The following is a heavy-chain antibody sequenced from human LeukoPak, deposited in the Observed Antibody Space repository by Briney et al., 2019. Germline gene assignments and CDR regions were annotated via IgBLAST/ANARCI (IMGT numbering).Heavy chain of an antibody. J-gene: IGHJ4*02. Sequence: GASVKVSCKASGYTFTGYGISWVRQAPGQGLEGMGWMSAYNGNTNYAQKFHGRVTMTTETSTRTAYMGLRSLRSDDAAVYYCARIDLAYGSGTYYSSYFEYWGQGTLVTVSS. CDR3: ARIDLAYGSGTYYSSYFEY. CDR1: GYTFTGYG. V-gene: IGHV1-18*01. CDR2: MSAYNGNT. D-gene: IGHD3-10*01.